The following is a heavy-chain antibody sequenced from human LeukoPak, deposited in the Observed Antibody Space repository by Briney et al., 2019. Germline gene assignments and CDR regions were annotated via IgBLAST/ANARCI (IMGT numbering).Heavy chain of an antibody. J-gene: IGHJ4*02. D-gene: IGHD3-3*01. CDR3: ASLPLTIFGVVPDVFGLVDPIPHDY. Sequence: GGSLRLSCAASGFTFSSYAMHWVRQAPGKGLEWVAVISYDGSNKYYADSVKGRFTISRDNSKNTLYLQMNSLRAEDTAVYYCASLPLTIFGVVPDVFGLVDPIPHDYWGQGTLVTVSS. V-gene: IGHV3-30*01. CDR2: ISYDGSNK. CDR1: GFTFSSYA.